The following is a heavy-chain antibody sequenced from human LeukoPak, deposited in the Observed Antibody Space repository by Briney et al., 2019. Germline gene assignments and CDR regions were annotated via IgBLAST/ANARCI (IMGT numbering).Heavy chain of an antibody. D-gene: IGHD2-2*03. J-gene: IGHJ3*02. Sequence: GESLKISCKGSGYNFASCWIGWVRQMPGKGLEWMGIIYPGDSDTRYSPPFQGQVTISADKSITTAYLQWSSLKASDTARYYCARHHGSSPKAFDIWGQGTMVTVSS. CDR3: ARHHGSSPKAFDI. CDR1: GYNFASCW. CDR2: IYPGDSDT. V-gene: IGHV5-51*01.